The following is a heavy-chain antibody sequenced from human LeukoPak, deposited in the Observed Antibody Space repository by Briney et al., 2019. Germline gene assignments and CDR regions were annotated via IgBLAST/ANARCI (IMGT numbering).Heavy chain of an antibody. Sequence: GTSVKVSCKASGFTFTSSAVQWVRQARGQRLEWIGWIVVGSGNTNYAQKFQERVTITRDMSTSTAYMELSSLRSEDTAVYYCAAGVNVWLGELYRLDLWGQGTLVTVSS. CDR3: AAGVNVWLGELYRLDL. V-gene: IGHV1-58*01. J-gene: IGHJ4*02. CDR2: IVVGSGNT. CDR1: GFTFTSSA. D-gene: IGHD3-10*01.